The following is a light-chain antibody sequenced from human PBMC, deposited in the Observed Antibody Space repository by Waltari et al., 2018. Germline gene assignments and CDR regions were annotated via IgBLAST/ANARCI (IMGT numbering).Light chain of an antibody. CDR1: SSDVGGYNY. CDR3: CSYAGSSTHVL. J-gene: IGLJ2*01. CDR2: DVS. Sequence: QSALTQPASVSGSPGQSITISCPGTSSDVGGYNYVFWYQQYPDKAPKLMIYDVSKRPSGVSNRFSGSKSGNTASLTISGLQAEDEADYYCCSYAGSSTHVLFGGGTKLTVL. V-gene: IGLV2-23*02.